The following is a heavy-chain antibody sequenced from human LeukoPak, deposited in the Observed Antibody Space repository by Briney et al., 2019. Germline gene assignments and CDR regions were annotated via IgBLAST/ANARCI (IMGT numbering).Heavy chain of an antibody. CDR2: ISVSGVST. Sequence: GGSLRLSCAASGFTFSSYAMSWVRQAPGKGLEWVSGISVSGVSTYYADSVKGRFTISRDNSKNTLYLQMNSLRAEDTALYYCARDPYGDYVFDYWGQGTLVTVSS. V-gene: IGHV3-23*01. D-gene: IGHD4-17*01. CDR3: ARDPYGDYVFDY. J-gene: IGHJ4*02. CDR1: GFTFSSYA.